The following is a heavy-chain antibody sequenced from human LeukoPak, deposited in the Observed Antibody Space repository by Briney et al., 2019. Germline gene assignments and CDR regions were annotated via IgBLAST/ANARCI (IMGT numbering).Heavy chain of an antibody. D-gene: IGHD6-13*01. CDR1: GFTFGSYW. V-gene: IGHV3-74*01. CDR3: ARGYSSRLYNWLDP. J-gene: IGHJ5*02. CDR2: ISYDGGDP. Sequence: GGSLRLSCAASGFTFGSYWMHWVRQAPGKGLVWVSRISYDGGDPSYADSVKGRFTISRDNAKNTLYLQMNSLTAEDTAVYYCARGYSSRLYNWLDPWGQGTLVTVSS.